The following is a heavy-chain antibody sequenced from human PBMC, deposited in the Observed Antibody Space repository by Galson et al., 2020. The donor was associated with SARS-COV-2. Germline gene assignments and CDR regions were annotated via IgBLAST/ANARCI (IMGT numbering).Heavy chain of an antibody. Sequence: SGPTLVKPTQTLTLTCTFTGFSLSSVGMCVSWIRQPPGKALEWLALIDWDGDKYYSASLKSRLTISKDTSKNQVVLTMTDMDPVDTATYYCSRMTAAGAFYYFGLDVWRRGTTVTVSS. CDR2: IDWDGDK. V-gene: IGHV2-70*01. J-gene: IGHJ6*02. D-gene: IGHD6-13*01. CDR3: SRMTAAGAFYYFGLDV. CDR1: GFSLSSVGMC.